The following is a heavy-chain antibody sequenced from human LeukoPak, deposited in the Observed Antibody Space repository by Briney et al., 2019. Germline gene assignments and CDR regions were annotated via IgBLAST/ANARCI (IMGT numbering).Heavy chain of an antibody. CDR2: IKQDGNEK. Sequence: PGGSLRLSCAASGFTLSIYWMSWVRQAPGEGPEWVANIKQDGNEKYYMDSVKGRFTISRDNAKNSLYLQMNSLRGEDTAVYYCTVSAVPGIDSWGQGTLVTVSS. CDR3: TVSAVPGIDS. D-gene: IGHD6-19*01. V-gene: IGHV3-7*01. J-gene: IGHJ4*02. CDR1: GFTLSIYW.